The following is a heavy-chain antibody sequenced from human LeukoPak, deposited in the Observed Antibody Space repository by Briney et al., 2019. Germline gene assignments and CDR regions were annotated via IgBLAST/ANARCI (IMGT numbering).Heavy chain of an antibody. CDR2: ISGSGGST. J-gene: IGHJ4*02. D-gene: IGHD2-21*01. V-gene: IGHV3-23*01. CDR3: AKDIWPYLSRSPDY. Sequence: GGSLRLSCAASGFTFSSYAMSWVRQAPGKGLEWVSAISGSGGSTYCADSVKGRFTISRDNSKNTLYLQMNSLRAEDTAVYYCAKDIWPYLSRSPDYWGQGTLVTVSS. CDR1: GFTFSSYA.